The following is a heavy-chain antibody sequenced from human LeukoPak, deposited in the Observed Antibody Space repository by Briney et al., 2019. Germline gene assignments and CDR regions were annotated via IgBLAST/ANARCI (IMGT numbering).Heavy chain of an antibody. CDR3: ASAYLWFGELWLAAPLDY. CDR1: GFTFSSYS. Sequence: GGSLRLSCAASGFTFSSYSMNWVRQAPGKGLEWVSYISSSSSTIYYADSVKGRFTISRDNAKNSLYLQMNSLRAEDTAVYYCASAYLWFGELWLAAPLDYWGQGTLVTVSS. V-gene: IGHV3-48*04. D-gene: IGHD3-10*01. CDR2: ISSSSSTI. J-gene: IGHJ4*02.